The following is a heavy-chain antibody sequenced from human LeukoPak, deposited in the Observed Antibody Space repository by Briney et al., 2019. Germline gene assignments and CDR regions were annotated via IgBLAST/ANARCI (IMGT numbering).Heavy chain of an antibody. V-gene: IGHV4-34*01. J-gene: IGHJ5*02. Sequence: PSETLSLTCAVYGGSFSGYYWSWIRQPPGKGLEWIGEINHSGSTNYNPSLKSRVTISVDTSKNQFSLKLSSVTAADTAVYYCASLVVVVAATGWLDPWGQGTLVTVSS. CDR3: ASLVVVVAATGWLDP. CDR1: GGSFSGYY. CDR2: INHSGST. D-gene: IGHD2-15*01.